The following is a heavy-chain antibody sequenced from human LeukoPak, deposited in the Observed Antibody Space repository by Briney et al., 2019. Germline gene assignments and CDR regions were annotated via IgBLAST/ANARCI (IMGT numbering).Heavy chain of an antibody. CDR1: GGTFISYA. D-gene: IGHD2-15*01. Sequence: ASVKVSCKASGGTFISYAISWVRQAPGQGLEWMGRIIPILCIANYAQKFQGRVTITADKSTSTAYMELSSLRSEDTAVYYCAREPSTEVHSRYCSGGSCYHSPDFDYWGQGTLVTVSS. CDR3: AREPSTEVHSRYCSGGSCYHSPDFDY. CDR2: IIPILCIA. J-gene: IGHJ4*02. V-gene: IGHV1-69*04.